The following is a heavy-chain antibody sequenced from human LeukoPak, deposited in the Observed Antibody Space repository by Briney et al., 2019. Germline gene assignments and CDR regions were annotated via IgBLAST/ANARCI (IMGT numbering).Heavy chain of an antibody. CDR1: GYTFTSYA. V-gene: IGHV1-3*01. CDR3: ARSKRGSSTSWGAFDI. Sequence: GASVKVSCKASGYTFTSYAMHWVRQAPGQRLEWMGWINAGNGNTKYSQKFQGRVTITRDTSASTAYMELSSLRSEDTAVYYCARSKRGSSTSWGAFDIWGQGTMVTVSS. D-gene: IGHD2-2*01. CDR2: INAGNGNT. J-gene: IGHJ3*02.